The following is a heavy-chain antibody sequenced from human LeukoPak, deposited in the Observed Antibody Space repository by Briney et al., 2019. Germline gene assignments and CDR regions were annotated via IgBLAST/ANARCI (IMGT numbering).Heavy chain of an antibody. D-gene: IGHD6-6*01. CDR2: IYYSGST. CDR3: ARDAPIAAEYYYYYYGMDV. CDR1: GGSISSGGYS. J-gene: IGHJ6*02. Sequence: SQTLSLTCAVSGGSISSGGYSWNWIRQPPGKGLEWIGYIYYSGSTNYNPSLKSRVTISVDTSKNQFSLKLSSVTAADTAVYYCARDAPIAAEYYYYYYGMDVWGQGTTVTVSS. V-gene: IGHV4-61*08.